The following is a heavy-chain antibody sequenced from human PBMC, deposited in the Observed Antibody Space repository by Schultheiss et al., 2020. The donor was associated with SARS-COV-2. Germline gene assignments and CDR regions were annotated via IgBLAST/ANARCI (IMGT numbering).Heavy chain of an antibody. CDR2: IHHSGST. Sequence: SETLSLTCSVSGDSINSDYWSWIRQPPGKGLECIAYIHHSGSTTYNPSLKSRVTISLDTSKNQFSLKVTSVTAADTAVYYCARGNDFVYFFDSWGQGILVTVSS. D-gene: IGHD3-3*01. J-gene: IGHJ4*02. CDR3: ARGNDFVYFFDS. CDR1: GDSINSDY. V-gene: IGHV4-59*08.